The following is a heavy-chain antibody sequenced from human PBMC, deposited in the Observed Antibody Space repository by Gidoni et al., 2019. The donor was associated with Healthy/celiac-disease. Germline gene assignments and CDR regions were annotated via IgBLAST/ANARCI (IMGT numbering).Heavy chain of an antibody. D-gene: IGHD3-22*01. CDR3: AFLRYLGLLAASG. J-gene: IGHJ4*02. CDR1: GFTFSSYA. CDR2: ISGSVGST. Sequence: EVQLLESGGGLVQPGGSLRLSCAASGFTFSSYAMSWVRQAPGKGLEWVSAISGSVGSTYYADSVKGRFTISRDNSKNTLYLQMNSLRAEDTAVYYCAFLRYLGLLAASGWGQGTLVTVSS. V-gene: IGHV3-23*01.